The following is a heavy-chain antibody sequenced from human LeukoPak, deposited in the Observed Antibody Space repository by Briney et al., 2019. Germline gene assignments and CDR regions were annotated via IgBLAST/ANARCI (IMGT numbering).Heavy chain of an antibody. Sequence: ASVGDSCKAPGYIFTSYGLSWVPQALGEGLEWMGWISANNGHTHNAQKFQGRLTITRDMTTRTVDMELRSLRSEDTAVYYCARDMRHYRYNESDEYYFNFEYWGQGTLVTVSS. J-gene: IGHJ4*02. D-gene: IGHD3-10*01. V-gene: IGHV1-18*01. CDR2: ISANNGHT. CDR3: ARDMRHYRYNESDEYYFNFEY. CDR1: GYIFTSYG.